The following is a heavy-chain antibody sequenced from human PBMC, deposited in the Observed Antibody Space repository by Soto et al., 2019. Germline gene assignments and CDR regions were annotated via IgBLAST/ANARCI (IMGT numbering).Heavy chain of an antibody. CDR3: AIATSRGYCSSTSCYYYYYYGMDV. J-gene: IGHJ6*02. Sequence: SETLSLTCDVYGGSFSGYYWSWIRQPPGKGLEWIGEINHRGSTNYNPSLKSRVTISVDTSKNQFSLKLSSVTAADTAVYYCAIATSRGYCSSTSCYYYYYYGMDVWGQGTTVTVSS. V-gene: IGHV4-34*01. CDR2: INHRGST. CDR1: GGSFSGYY. D-gene: IGHD2-2*01.